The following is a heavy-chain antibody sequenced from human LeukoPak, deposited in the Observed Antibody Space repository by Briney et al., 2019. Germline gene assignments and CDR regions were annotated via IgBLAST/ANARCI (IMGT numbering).Heavy chain of an antibody. Sequence: GGSLRLSCAASGFTFSYYWRHWVRQAPGKGLGWVSRIDLAGEYTTYADSVKGRFTISRDNAKNTLYLQMNSLRAEDTAVYYCASGNSHAFDIWGQGTMVTVSS. V-gene: IGHV3-74*01. CDR2: IDLAGEYT. J-gene: IGHJ3*02. CDR3: ASGNSHAFDI. CDR1: GFTFSYYW.